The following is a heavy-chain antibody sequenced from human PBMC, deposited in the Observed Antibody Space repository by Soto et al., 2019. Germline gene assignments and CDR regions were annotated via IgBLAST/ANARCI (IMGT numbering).Heavy chain of an antibody. CDR1: GFTFSSYA. CDR2: ISGSGGST. V-gene: IGHV3-23*01. Sequence: HPGGSLRLSCAASGFTFSSYAMSWVRQAPGKGLEWVSAISGSGGSTYYADSVKGRFTISRDNSKNTLYLQMNSLRAEDTAVYYCAKLQLWLPGPFDYWGQGTLVTVSS. J-gene: IGHJ4*02. D-gene: IGHD5-18*01. CDR3: AKLQLWLPGPFDY.